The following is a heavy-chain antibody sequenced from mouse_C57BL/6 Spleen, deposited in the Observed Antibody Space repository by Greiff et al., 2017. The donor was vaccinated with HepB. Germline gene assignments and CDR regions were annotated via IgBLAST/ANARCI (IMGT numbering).Heavy chain of an antibody. CDR1: GFNIKDYY. D-gene: IGHD1-1*01. Sequence: VQLQQSGAELVKPGASVKLSCTASGFNIKDYYMHWVKQRTEQGLEWIGRIDPEDGETKYAPKFLGKATITADTSSNTAYLQLSSLTSEDTAVYYCARDYGSSPYWYFDVWGTGTTVTVSS. J-gene: IGHJ1*03. CDR3: ARDYGSSPYWYFDV. CDR2: IDPEDGET. V-gene: IGHV14-2*01.